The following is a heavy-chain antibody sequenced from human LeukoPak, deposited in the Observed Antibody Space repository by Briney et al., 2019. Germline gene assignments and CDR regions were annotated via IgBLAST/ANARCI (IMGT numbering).Heavy chain of an antibody. V-gene: IGHV4-4*02. Sequence: PSETLSLTCAVSGGSISSSNWWSWVRPPPGKGLEWIGEIYHSGSTNYNPSLKSRVTMSVDKSKNQFSLKLSSVTAADTAVYYCARDRGYGDPFDAFDIWGQGTMVTVSS. CDR2: IYHSGST. CDR1: GGSISSSNW. D-gene: IGHD4-17*01. J-gene: IGHJ3*02. CDR3: ARDRGYGDPFDAFDI.